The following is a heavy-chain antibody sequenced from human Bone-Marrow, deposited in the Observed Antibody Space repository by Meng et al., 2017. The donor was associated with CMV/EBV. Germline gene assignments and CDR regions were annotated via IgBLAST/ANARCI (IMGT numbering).Heavy chain of an antibody. V-gene: IGHV3-9*01. J-gene: IGHJ6*02. CDR3: AKDITGYYFYGMDV. Sequence: SLKISCAASGFTFDDYAMHWVRQAPAKGLEWVSGISWNSGSIGYADSVKGRFTISRDNAKNSLYLQMNSLRAEDTALYYCAKDITGYYFYGMDVWGQGTTVTVSS. CDR2: ISWNSGSI. D-gene: IGHD7-27*01. CDR1: GFTFDDYA.